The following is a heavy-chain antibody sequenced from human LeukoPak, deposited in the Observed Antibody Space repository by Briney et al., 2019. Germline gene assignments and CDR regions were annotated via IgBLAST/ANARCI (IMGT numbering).Heavy chain of an antibody. CDR2: ISYDGSNK. J-gene: IGHJ4*02. D-gene: IGHD3-10*01. V-gene: IGHV3-30-3*01. CDR1: GFTFSSYA. CDR3: ARDPIHYGSGSFFDY. Sequence: ERSLRLSCAASGFTFSSYAMHWVRQAPGKGLEWVAVISYDGSNKYYADSVKGRFTISRDNSKNTLYLQMNSLRAEDTAVYYCARDPIHYGSGSFFDYWGQGTLVTVSS.